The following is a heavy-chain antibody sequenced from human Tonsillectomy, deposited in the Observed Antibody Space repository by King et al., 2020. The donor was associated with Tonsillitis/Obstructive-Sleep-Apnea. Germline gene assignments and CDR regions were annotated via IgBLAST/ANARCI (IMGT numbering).Heavy chain of an antibody. D-gene: IGHD1-7*01. CDR2: ISAYNVDT. V-gene: IGHV1-18*01. CDR1: GYTFTSYG. Sequence: QLVQSGAEVKKPGASVKVSCKASGYTFTSYGVSWVRQAPGQGLEWRGWISAYNVDTNYAPKLQGRVTMTTDTSTSTAYMELRSLRSDDTAVYYCARGPPWYNWNYHYFDYWGQGTLVAVSS. CDR3: ARGPPWYNWNYHYFDY. J-gene: IGHJ4*02.